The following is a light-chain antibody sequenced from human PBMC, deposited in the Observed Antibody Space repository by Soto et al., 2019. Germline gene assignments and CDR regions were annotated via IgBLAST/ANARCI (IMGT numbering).Light chain of an antibody. V-gene: IGLV4-69*01. CDR2: LNSDGSH. Sequence: QLVLTQSPSASASLGASVKLTCTLSSGHSNYAIAWHQQQPEKGPRYLMNLNSDGSHSKGDGIPDRFSGSSSGAERYLTISSLQSEDEADYYCQTWGTGIVIFGGGTQLTFL. CDR1: SGHSNYA. CDR3: QTWGTGIVI. J-gene: IGLJ2*01.